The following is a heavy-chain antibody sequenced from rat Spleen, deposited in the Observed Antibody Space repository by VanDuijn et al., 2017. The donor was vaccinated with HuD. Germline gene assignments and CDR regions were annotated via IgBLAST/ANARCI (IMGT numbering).Heavy chain of an antibody. CDR3: TTDTFYDVTYYPGGFDY. D-gene: IGHD1-12*02. CDR1: GFTFSNYY. CDR2: ISTGGDNT. J-gene: IGHJ2*01. Sequence: EVQLVESGGGLVQPGRSLKLSCAASGFTFSNYYMAWVRQAPTKGLEWVAYISTGGDNTYYRDSVQGRFTISRDNAISNLYLQLDSLRSEDTATYYCTTDTFYDVTYYPGGFDYWGQGVMVTVSS. V-gene: IGHV5-27*01.